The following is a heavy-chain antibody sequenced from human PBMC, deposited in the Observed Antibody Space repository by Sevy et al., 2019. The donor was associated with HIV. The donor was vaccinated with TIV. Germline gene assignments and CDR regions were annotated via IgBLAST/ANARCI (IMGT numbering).Heavy chain of an antibody. CDR1: XXXXTINA. V-gene: IGHV3-23*01. CDR3: AKCVHGYEXXXDX. Sequence: GGSLRLSXAASXXXXTINAMGWXXXXPGKGLEWVSLISGSGSSTYYADSVKGRFTISRDNSKNTLSLQMHGLRAEDTAVYYCAKCVHGYEXXXDXWGQGTLVXVSS. J-gene: IGHJ4*02. CDR2: ISGSGSST. D-gene: IGHD5-18*01.